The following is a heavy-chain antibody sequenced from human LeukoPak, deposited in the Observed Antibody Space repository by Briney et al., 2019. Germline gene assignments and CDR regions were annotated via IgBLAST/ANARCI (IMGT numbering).Heavy chain of an antibody. Sequence: GGSLRLSCVASGFDVSDNFMIWVRQAPGRGLEWISIIYASGGAYHAESVKGRFTAFRDTSKNAIFLQMNNLRVGDTAIYYCMRRHDYWGQGTLVTVSS. CDR2: IYASGGA. CDR1: GFDVSDNF. CDR3: MRRHDY. J-gene: IGHJ4*02. V-gene: IGHV3-53*01.